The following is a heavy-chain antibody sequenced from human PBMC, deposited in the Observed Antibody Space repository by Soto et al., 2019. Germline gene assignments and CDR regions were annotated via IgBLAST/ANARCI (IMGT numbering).Heavy chain of an antibody. D-gene: IGHD2-15*01. CDR1: GYTFTGYY. CDR2: INPNSGGT. CDR3: AIGYSSRGRCYYGAQIYYYGMDV. J-gene: IGHJ6*02. V-gene: IGHV1-2*02. Sequence: ASVKVSCKASGYTFTGYYMHWVRQAPGQGLEWMGWINPNSGGTNYAQKFQGRVTMTRDTSISTAYMELSRLRSDDTAVYYCAIGYSSRGRCYYGAQIYYYGMDVRGQGTTVTVSS.